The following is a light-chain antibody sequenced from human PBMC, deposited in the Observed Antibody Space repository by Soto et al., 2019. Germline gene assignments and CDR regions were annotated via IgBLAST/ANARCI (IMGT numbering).Light chain of an antibody. J-gene: IGKJ1*01. CDR2: DAS. CDR1: QSIGTW. CDR3: QQYATYAPST. V-gene: IGKV1-5*01. Sequence: DIQLTQSPSTLSASVGDRITITCRVSQSIGTWLAWYQHRPGEGPKLLIHDASSLESGVPSRFSGSGSATEFSLTISSLESGGSGTYHCQQYATYAPSTFGQGTKVDIK.